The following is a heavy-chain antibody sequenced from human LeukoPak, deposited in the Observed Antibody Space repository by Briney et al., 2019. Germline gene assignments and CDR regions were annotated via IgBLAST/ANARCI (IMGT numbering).Heavy chain of an antibody. Sequence: PSETLSLTCAVYGGSFSGYYWSWICQPPGKGLEWIGEINHSGSTNYNPSLKSRVTISVDTSKNQFSLKLSSVTAADTAVYYCARVSFPYSSSSRGGWFDPWGQGTLVTVSS. CDR1: GGSFSGYY. V-gene: IGHV4-34*01. CDR3: ARVSFPYSSSSRGGWFDP. CDR2: INHSGST. J-gene: IGHJ5*02. D-gene: IGHD6-6*01.